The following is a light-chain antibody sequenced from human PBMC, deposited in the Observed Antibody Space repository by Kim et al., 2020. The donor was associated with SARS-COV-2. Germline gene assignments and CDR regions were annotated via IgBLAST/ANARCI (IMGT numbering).Light chain of an antibody. J-gene: IGKJ1*01. Sequence: VSLGEEATLSCRASQTINTDLAWYQQKPGQSPRLLIYAASTRAAGIPVRFSGSGSGTEFTLTISSLQSEDSAVYYCQQYGNWLTWTFGPGTKLEIK. CDR3: QQYGNWLTWT. CDR2: AAS. CDR1: QTINTD. V-gene: IGKV3-15*01.